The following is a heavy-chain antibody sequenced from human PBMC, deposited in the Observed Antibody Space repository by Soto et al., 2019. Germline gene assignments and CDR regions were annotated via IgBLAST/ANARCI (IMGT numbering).Heavy chain of an antibody. V-gene: IGHV4-31*03. Sequence: QVQLQESGPGLVKPSQTLSLTCTVSGGSISSGGYYWSWIRQHPGKGLEWIGYIYYSGSTYYNPSLKSRVTISVDTSKNQFSLKLSSVTAADTAVYYCARDGDGDYYYGMDVWGQGTTVTVSS. CDR3: ARDGDGDYYYGMDV. D-gene: IGHD4-17*01. CDR2: IYYSGST. CDR1: GGSISSGGYY. J-gene: IGHJ6*02.